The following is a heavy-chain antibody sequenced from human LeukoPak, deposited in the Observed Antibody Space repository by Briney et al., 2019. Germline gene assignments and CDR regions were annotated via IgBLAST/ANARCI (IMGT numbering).Heavy chain of an antibody. Sequence: PSETLSLTCAVYGGSFSGYYWSWIRQPPGKGLEWIGEINHSGSTNYNPSLKSRVTISVDTSKNQFSLKLSSVTAPDTAVYYCARGLGLRYFDWLPPFDYWGQGTLVTVSS. J-gene: IGHJ4*02. CDR2: INHSGST. CDR3: ARGLGLRYFDWLPPFDY. D-gene: IGHD3-9*01. V-gene: IGHV4-34*01. CDR1: GGSFSGYY.